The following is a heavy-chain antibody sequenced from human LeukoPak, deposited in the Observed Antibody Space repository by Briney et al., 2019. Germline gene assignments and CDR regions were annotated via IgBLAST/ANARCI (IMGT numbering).Heavy chain of an antibody. Sequence: SETLSLTCTVSGGSISSYYWSWIRQPPGKGLEWIGYIYYSGSTNYNPSLKSRVTISVDTSKNQFSLKLSSVTAADTAVYYCARGNRRGIVGASSFGYWGQGTLVTVSS. D-gene: IGHD1-26*01. V-gene: IGHV4-59*12. CDR1: GGSISSYY. CDR3: ARGNRRGIVGASSFGY. J-gene: IGHJ4*02. CDR2: IYYSGST.